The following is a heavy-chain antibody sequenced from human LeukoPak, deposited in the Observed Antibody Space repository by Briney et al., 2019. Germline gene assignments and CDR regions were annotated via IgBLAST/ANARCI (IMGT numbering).Heavy chain of an antibody. J-gene: IGHJ6*02. CDR2: INPNSGGT. V-gene: IGHV1-2*02. CDR3: ERAGHCPTGYDFLSGSHIPRDYYGMDV. D-gene: IGHD3-3*01. CDR1: GYTFTSYG. Sequence: ASVKVSCKASGYTFTSYGISWVRQAPGQGLEWMGWINPNSGGTNYAQKFQGRVTMTRDTSISTAYMELSRLRSDDTAVYYCERAGHCPTGYDFLSGSHIPRDYYGMDVWGQGATVTVSS.